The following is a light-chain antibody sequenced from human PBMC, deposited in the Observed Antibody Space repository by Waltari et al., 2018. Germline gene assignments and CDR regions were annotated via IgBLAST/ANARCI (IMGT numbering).Light chain of an antibody. V-gene: IGKV2-28*01. CDR1: QSRLHSNGNTY. J-gene: IGKJ4*01. CDR2: LGS. Sequence: IVMTQSPLSLPVTPGEPASIPCRSSQSRLHSNGNTYLDWYLQKPGHSPQLLIYLGSNRASGVPDRFSGRESGKDFTLKISRVEAEDVGVYYCMQALQTPLTFGGGTKVEI. CDR3: MQALQTPLT.